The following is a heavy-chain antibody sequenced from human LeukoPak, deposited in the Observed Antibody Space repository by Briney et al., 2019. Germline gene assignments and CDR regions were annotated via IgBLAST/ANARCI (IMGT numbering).Heavy chain of an antibody. CDR2: INPNSGGT. CDR3: ATGPYSSSWVPFDY. CDR1: GYTFTGYY. Sequence: ASVKVSCKASGYTFTGYYMHWVRRAPGQGLEWMGWINPNSGGTHYAQKFQGRVTMTRDTSINTAYMELSRLRSDDTAVYYCATGPYSSSWVPFDYWGQGSLVTVSS. J-gene: IGHJ4*02. V-gene: IGHV1-2*02. D-gene: IGHD6-13*01.